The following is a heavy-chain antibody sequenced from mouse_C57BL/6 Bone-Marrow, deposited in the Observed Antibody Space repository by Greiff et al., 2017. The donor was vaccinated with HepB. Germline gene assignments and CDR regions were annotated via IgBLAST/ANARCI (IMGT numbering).Heavy chain of an antibody. CDR3: ARTAYYSNYVAWFAY. Sequence: VQLQQSGPELVKPGASVKISCKASGYTFTDYYMNCVKQSHGKSLEWIGDINPNNGGTSYNQKFKGKATLTVDKSSSTAYMELRSLTSEDSAVYYCARTAYYSNYVAWFAYWGQGTLVTVSA. V-gene: IGHV1-26*01. CDR2: INPNNGGT. CDR1: GYTFTDYY. J-gene: IGHJ3*01. D-gene: IGHD2-5*01.